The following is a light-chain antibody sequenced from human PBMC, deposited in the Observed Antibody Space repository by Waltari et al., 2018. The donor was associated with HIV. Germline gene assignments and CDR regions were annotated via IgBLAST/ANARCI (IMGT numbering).Light chain of an antibody. J-gene: IGKJ2*01. CDR3: QQYDMSPRT. CDR2: GAS. CDR1: QRIDTNY. V-gene: IGKV3-20*01. Sequence: EIVLTQSPGTLSLSPGERATLSCRASQRIDTNYLAWYQHRPGQAPRLLIFGASSRATGIPDRFSASGSGTDFTLTISSLDPSDYALYYCQQYDMSPRTFGQGTRVDIK.